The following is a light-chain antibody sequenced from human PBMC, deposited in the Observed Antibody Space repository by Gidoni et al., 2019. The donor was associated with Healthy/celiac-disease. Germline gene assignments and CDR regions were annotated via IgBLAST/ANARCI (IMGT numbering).Light chain of an antibody. Sequence: DIQMTQYPSTLSASVGDRVTITCRASQSIRSWLAWYQQKPGKAPKLLLYKSSSLESGVPSRFIGSGSGPEFPLTLSRLQPDDFATYYCQQYNSYSWTFGQGTKVEIK. CDR1: QSIRSW. J-gene: IGKJ1*01. V-gene: IGKV1-5*03. CDR3: QQYNSYSWT. CDR2: KSS.